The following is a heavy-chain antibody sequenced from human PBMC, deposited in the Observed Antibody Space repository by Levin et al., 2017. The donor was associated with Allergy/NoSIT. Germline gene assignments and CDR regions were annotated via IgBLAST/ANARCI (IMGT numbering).Heavy chain of an antibody. J-gene: IGHJ4*02. CDR2: INPKSGGT. Sequence: GESLKISCKASGYTFTDYYLHWVRQAPGQGLEWMGWINPKSGGTKYVQKFQGRVTMTTDTSIGTTYMELSRLRSDDTAVYYCARGQGRYSSGCGYWGQGSLVTVSS. CDR3: ARGQGRYSSGCGY. CDR1: GYTFTDYY. D-gene: IGHD6-19*01. V-gene: IGHV1-2*02.